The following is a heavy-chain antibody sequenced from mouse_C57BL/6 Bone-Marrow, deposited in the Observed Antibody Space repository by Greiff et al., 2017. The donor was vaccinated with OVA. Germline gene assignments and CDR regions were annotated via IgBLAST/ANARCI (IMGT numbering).Heavy chain of an antibody. CDR3: ARMGYYGSRYYFDY. J-gene: IGHJ2*01. D-gene: IGHD1-1*01. CDR1: GYAFSSYW. CDR2: IYPGDGDT. Sequence: QVQLQQSGAELVKPGASVKISCKASGYAFSSYWMNWVKQRPGKGLEWIGQIYPGDGDTNYNGKFKGKATLTADKSSSPAYMQLSSLTSEDSAVYFCARMGYYGSRYYFDYWGQGTTLTVSS. V-gene: IGHV1-80*01.